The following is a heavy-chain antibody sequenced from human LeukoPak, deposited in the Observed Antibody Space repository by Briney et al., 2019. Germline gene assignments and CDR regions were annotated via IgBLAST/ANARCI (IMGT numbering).Heavy chain of an antibody. J-gene: IGHJ6*03. CDR2: INTNTGNP. V-gene: IGHV7-4-1*02. CDR3: ARRVIVVVPTGYYMDV. CDR1: GYTFTSYA. D-gene: IGHD2-2*01. Sequence: ASVKVSCKASGYTFTSYAMNWVRQAPGQGLEWMGWINTNTGNPTYAQGFTGRFVFSLDTSVSTAYLQISSLKAEDTAVYYCARRVIVVVPTGYYMDVWGKGTTVTVSS.